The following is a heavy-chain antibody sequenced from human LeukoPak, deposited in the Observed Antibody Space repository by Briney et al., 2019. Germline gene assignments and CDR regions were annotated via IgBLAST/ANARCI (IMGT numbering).Heavy chain of an antibody. CDR3: ARHTGGSSSWYSFAYYFDY. CDR1: GGSISSSSYY. D-gene: IGHD6-13*01. CDR2: IYYSGST. Sequence: SETLSLTCTVSGGSISSSSYYWGWIRQPPGKGLEWIGSIYYSGSTYYNPSLKSRVTISVDTSKNQFSLKLSSVTAADTAVYYCARHTGGSSSWYSFAYYFDYWGQGTLVTVSS. V-gene: IGHV4-39*01. J-gene: IGHJ4*02.